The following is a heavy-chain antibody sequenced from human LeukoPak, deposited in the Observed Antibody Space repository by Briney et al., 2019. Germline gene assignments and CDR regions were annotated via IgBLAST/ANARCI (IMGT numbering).Heavy chain of an antibody. CDR1: GFTVSDND. D-gene: IGHD3-9*01. CDR3: VRERNHYFDNVGYYHEGGVYFDH. CDR2: LYSGDGT. V-gene: IGHV3-66*01. J-gene: IGHJ4*02. Sequence: PGGSLRLSCAASGFTVSDNDMNWVRQAPGKGLEWVSVLYSGDGTVYADSVKGRFTISRDNSKNTMYLQMNSLRAEDTAVYYCVRERNHYFDNVGYYHEGGVYFDHWGQGALVTVSS.